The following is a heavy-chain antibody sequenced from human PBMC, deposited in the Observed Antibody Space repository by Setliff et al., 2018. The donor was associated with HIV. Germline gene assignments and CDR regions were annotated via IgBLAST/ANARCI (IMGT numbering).Heavy chain of an antibody. Sequence: SVKVSCKASGGTFSSYAISWVRQAPGQGLEWMGGIIPIFGTANYAQKFQGRVTITADESTSTAYMELSSLRSEDTAVYYCARFDHYGDYGRIGDAFDIWGQGTMGTVS. J-gene: IGHJ3*02. CDR2: IIPIFGTA. D-gene: IGHD4-17*01. CDR3: ARFDHYGDYGRIGDAFDI. V-gene: IGHV1-69*13. CDR1: GGTFSSYA.